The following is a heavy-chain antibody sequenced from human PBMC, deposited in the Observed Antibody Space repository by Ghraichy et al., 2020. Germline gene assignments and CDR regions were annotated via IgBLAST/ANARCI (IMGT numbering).Heavy chain of an antibody. CDR1: GFTFAGYA. V-gene: IGHV3-23*01. Sequence: GSLRLSCAASGFTFAGYAMSWVRQAPGKGLEWVSAITGSGTSTYYADSVKGRFTISRDNSKNTLYLQMNSLRAEDTAVYYCAKGRGETFDYWGQGTLVIVAS. J-gene: IGHJ4*02. CDR2: ITGSGTST. CDR3: AKGRGETFDY.